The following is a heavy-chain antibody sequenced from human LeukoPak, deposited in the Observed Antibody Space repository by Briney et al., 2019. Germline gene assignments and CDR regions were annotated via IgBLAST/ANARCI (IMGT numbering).Heavy chain of an antibody. V-gene: IGHV7-4-1*02. CDR2: INTNTGNP. Sequence: ASVKVSCKASGYTFTSYAMNWVRQAPGQGLEWMGWINTNTGNPTYAQGFTGRFVFSLDTSVSTAYLQISSLKAEDTAVYYCASPEYCGGDCGWFKDAFDIWGQGTMVTVSS. CDR1: GYTFTSYA. D-gene: IGHD2-21*02. J-gene: IGHJ3*02. CDR3: ASPEYCGGDCGWFKDAFDI.